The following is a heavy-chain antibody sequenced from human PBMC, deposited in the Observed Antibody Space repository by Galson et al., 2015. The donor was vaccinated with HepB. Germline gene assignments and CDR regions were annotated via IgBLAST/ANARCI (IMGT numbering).Heavy chain of an antibody. J-gene: IGHJ5*02. Sequence: SVKVSCKASGYKLTNYGINWVRQAPGQGLEWMGWISSYNGNTNYAQKFQGRVTMTTDTSTSTAYMELRNLRSDDTAVYYCARDHTVTTRNWFDPWGQGTLVTVSS. CDR2: ISSYNGNT. D-gene: IGHD4-17*01. V-gene: IGHV1-18*01. CDR1: GYKLTNYG. CDR3: ARDHTVTTRNWFDP.